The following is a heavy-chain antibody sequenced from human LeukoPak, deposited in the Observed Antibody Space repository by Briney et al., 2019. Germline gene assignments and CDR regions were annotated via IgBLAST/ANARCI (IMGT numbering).Heavy chain of an antibody. CDR2: IYSSGAT. Sequence: SETLSLTCTVSGGSIRSYWSWIRQPAGKGLEWIGRIYSSGATNYNPSLKSRVTMSVDTSKNQFSLKLTSVTAADTAVYYCARNVRGGSTYLDYWGQGTLVTVSS. J-gene: IGHJ4*02. V-gene: IGHV4-4*07. CDR3: ARNVRGGSTYLDY. CDR1: GGSIRSY. D-gene: IGHD3-16*01.